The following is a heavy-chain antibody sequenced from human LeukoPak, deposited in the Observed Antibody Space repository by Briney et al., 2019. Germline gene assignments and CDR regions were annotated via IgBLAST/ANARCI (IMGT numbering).Heavy chain of an antibody. CDR1: GGSFIGYD. CDR2: INHSGGT. CDR3: ASLARGGNWFDP. Sequence: PSETLSLTCAVYGGSFIGYDWTWIRQPPGKGLEWIGEINHSGGTNYNPSLKSRVTISVDTSKNQFSLKLSSVTAADTAVYYCASLARGGNWFDPWGQGTLVTVPS. V-gene: IGHV4-34*01. D-gene: IGHD6-6*01. J-gene: IGHJ5*02.